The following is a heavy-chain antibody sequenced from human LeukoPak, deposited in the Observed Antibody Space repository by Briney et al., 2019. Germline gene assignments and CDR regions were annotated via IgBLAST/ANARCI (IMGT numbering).Heavy chain of an antibody. CDR1: GYTFTNYD. Sequence: ASVKVSCKASGYTFTNYDINWVRQATGQGLEWMGWMNPNSGTTGYAQKFLGRVTITRNTSISTAYMELSSLRSEDTAVYYCARIIPLGSGSYFDYWGQGTLVTVSS. CDR2: MNPNSGTT. V-gene: IGHV1-8*03. CDR3: ARIIPLGSGSYFDY. J-gene: IGHJ4*02. D-gene: IGHD6-19*01.